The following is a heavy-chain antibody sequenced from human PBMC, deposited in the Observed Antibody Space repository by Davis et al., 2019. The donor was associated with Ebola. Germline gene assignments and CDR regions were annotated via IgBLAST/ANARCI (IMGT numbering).Heavy chain of an antibody. CDR2: INHSGST. Sequence: SETLSLTCAVYGGSFSGYFWSWIRQPPGKGLEWIGEINHSGSTNYNPSLKSRVTISVDTSKNQFSLKLSSVTAADTAVYYCARGPFGSYSISFGAFDVWSHKTMVTVSS. J-gene: IGHJ3*01. CDR1: GGSFSGYF. CDR3: ARGPFGSYSISFGAFDV. D-gene: IGHD3-10*01. V-gene: IGHV4-34*01.